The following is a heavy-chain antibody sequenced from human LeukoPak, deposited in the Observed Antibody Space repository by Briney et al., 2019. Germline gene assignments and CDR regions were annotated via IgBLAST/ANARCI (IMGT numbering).Heavy chain of an antibody. CDR1: GFTFSSYV. V-gene: IGHV3-30*02. CDR2: IRYDGSNK. Sequence: GGSLRLSCAASGFTFSSYVMHWVRQAPGKGLDWVAFIRYDGSNKYYADSVKGRFTISRDNSKNTLYLQMNSLRAEDTAVYYCAKDGGGYYPYYYYYMDVWGKGTTVTISS. J-gene: IGHJ6*03. D-gene: IGHD3-22*01. CDR3: AKDGGGYYPYYYYYMDV.